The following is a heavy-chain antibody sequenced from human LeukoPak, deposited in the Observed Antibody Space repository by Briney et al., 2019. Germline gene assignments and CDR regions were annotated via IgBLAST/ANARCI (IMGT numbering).Heavy chain of an antibody. J-gene: IGHJ4*02. Sequence: SETLSLTCTVSGGSISSYYWSWIRQPAGKGLEWIGRIYTSGSTNYNPSLKSRVTMSVDTSKNQFSLKLSSVTAADTAVYYCARVRLLWFGELPQYYFVYWGQGTLVTVSS. CDR3: ARVRLLWFGELPQYYFVY. CDR1: GGSISSYY. D-gene: IGHD3-10*01. CDR2: IYTSGST. V-gene: IGHV4-4*07.